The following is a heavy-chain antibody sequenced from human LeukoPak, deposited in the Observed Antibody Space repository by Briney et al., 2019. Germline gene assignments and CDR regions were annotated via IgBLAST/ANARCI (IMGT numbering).Heavy chain of an antibody. CDR3: ARDGRFPPEVLPRYFDY. V-gene: IGHV4-39*07. CDR2: IYYSGST. CDR1: GDSISSSYYY. Sequence: SETLSLTCTVSGDSISSSYYYWGWIRQPPGKGLEWIGSIYYSGSTYYNPSLKSRVTISVDTSKNQFSLKLSSVTAADTAVYYCARDGRFPPEVLPRYFDYWGQGTLVTVSS. D-gene: IGHD1-26*01. J-gene: IGHJ4*02.